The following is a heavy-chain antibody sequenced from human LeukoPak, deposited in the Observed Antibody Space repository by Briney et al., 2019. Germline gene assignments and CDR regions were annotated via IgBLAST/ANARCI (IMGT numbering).Heavy chain of an antibody. D-gene: IGHD4-17*01. Sequence: ASVKVSCKASGYTFTSYAMNWVRQAPGQGLEWMGWINTNTGNPTYAQGFTGRFVFSLDTSVSTAYLQISSLKAEDTAVYYCARHGGDYVANYYYYMDVWGKGTTVTVSS. CDR1: GYTFTSYA. CDR2: INTNTGNP. V-gene: IGHV7-4-1*02. J-gene: IGHJ6*03. CDR3: ARHGGDYVANYYYYMDV.